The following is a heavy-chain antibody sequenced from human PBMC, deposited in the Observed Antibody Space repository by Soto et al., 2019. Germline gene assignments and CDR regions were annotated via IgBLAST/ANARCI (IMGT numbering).Heavy chain of an antibody. D-gene: IGHD3-10*01. CDR3: AKIYGSGSYYRFGSLDV. Sequence: AGGSLRLSCAASGFTFSSYAMSWVRQAPGKGLEWVSAISGSGGSTYYADSVKGRFTISRDNSKNTLYLQMNSLRAEDTAVYYCAKIYGSGSYYRFGSLDVWGQGTTVTVYS. J-gene: IGHJ6*02. V-gene: IGHV3-23*01. CDR2: ISGSGGST. CDR1: GFTFSSYA.